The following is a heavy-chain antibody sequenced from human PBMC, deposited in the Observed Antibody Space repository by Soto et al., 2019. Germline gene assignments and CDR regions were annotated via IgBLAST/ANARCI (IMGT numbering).Heavy chain of an antibody. CDR3: ARHLRGPGTYYYDSSGYSLGLSYFDY. CDR2: IYYSGST. Sequence: QLQLQESGPGLVKPSETLSLTCTVSGGSISSSSYYWGWIRQPPGKGLEWIGSIYYSGSTYYNPSLKSRVTISVDTSKNQFSLKLSSVTAADTAVYYCARHLRGPGTYYYDSSGYSLGLSYFDYWGQGTLVTVSS. J-gene: IGHJ4*02. D-gene: IGHD3-22*01. CDR1: GGSISSSSYY. V-gene: IGHV4-39*01.